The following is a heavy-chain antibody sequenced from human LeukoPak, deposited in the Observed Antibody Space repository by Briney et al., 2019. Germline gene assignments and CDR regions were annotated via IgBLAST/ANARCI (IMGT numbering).Heavy chain of an antibody. CDR3: AREGGPYRPLDY. J-gene: IGHJ4*02. V-gene: IGHV4-4*02. CDR2: VNLQGST. Sequence: SGTLSLTCGVSGGSITNTNYWTWVRPPPGKGLEWIGEVNLQGSTNYNPSLMGRVAISVDTSENHISLQLTSVTAADTAVYYCAREGGPYRPLDYSGQGTLVTVSS. CDR1: GGSITNTNY.